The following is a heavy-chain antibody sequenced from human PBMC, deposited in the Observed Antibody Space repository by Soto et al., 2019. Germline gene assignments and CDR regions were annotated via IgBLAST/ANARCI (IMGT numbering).Heavy chain of an antibody. CDR2: ISYDGSNK. CDR3: ARERVAGYFDY. D-gene: IGHD6-19*01. V-gene: IGHV3-30-3*01. J-gene: IGHJ4*02. CDR1: VFTFSSYA. Sequence: GALRLSCAASVFTFSSYAMHWVRQAPGKGLEWVAVISYDGSNKYYADSVKGRFTISRDNSKNTLYLQMNSLRAEDTAVYYCARERVAGYFDYWGQGTLVTVSS.